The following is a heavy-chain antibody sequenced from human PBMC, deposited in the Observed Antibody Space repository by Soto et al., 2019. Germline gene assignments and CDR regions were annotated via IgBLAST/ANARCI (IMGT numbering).Heavy chain of an antibody. CDR2: LYSAGSGGNA. Sequence: GGSLRLSCAASGFTVKNNYMSWVRQAPGKGLECVSLLYSAGSGGNAYYADSVKGRFTISRDISENTLYLQMNNLRTEDTATYYCARGPPFGYSSSWPGANWFDPWGQGTLVTVSS. CDR3: ARGPPFGYSSSWPGANWFDP. V-gene: IGHV3-66*01. J-gene: IGHJ5*02. D-gene: IGHD6-13*01. CDR1: GFTVKNNY.